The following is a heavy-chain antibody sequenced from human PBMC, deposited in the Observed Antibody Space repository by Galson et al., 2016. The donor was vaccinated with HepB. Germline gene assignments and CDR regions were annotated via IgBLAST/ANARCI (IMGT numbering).Heavy chain of an antibody. V-gene: IGHV3-53*01. CDR1: GFSVSGDY. CDR3: ARNPDYGGSGYYHSGLDV. CDR2: LYSGGSR. J-gene: IGHJ6*02. Sequence: SLRLSCAASGFSVSGDYLVWVRQAPGKGLEWVSSLYSGGSRYYADSVKGRFTISKDNSKNTLYLQMNRLRAEDTAVYYCARNPDYGGSGYYHSGLDVWGQGTTVTVFS. D-gene: IGHD4-23*01.